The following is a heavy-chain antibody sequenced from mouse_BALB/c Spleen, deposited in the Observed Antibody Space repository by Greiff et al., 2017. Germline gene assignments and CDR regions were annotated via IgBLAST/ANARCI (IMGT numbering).Heavy chain of an antibody. CDR2: ISDDGSN. J-gene: IGHJ2*01. D-gene: IGHD1-2*01. CDR3: ARGDYGYNFDY. Sequence: VQLKESGPGLVKPSQSLSLTCSVTGYSITSGYYWNWIRQFPGNKLEWMGYISDDGSNNYNPSLKNRISITRDTSKNQFFLKLNSVTTEDTATYYCARGDYGYNFDYWGQGTTLTVSS. CDR1: GYSITSGYY. V-gene: IGHV3-6*02.